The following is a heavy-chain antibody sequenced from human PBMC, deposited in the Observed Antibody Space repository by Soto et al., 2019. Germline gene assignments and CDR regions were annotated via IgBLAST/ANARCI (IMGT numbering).Heavy chain of an antibody. D-gene: IGHD2-8*01. CDR1: GYSFNDYH. J-gene: IGHJ6*02. Sequence: ASVKVSCQASGYSFNDYHIHWVRQAPGQGLEWLGWINVKGGGTNTAQEFQGWVTITRDTSIRPAPMELTSLTSDDTAIYYCARGDSTDCSNGVCSFFYTHHMDVWGQGTTFTSP. CDR2: INVKGGGT. CDR3: ARGDSTDCSNGVCSFFYTHHMDV. V-gene: IGHV1-2*04.